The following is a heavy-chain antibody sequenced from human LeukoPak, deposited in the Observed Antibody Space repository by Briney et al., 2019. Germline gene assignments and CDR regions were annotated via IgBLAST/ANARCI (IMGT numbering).Heavy chain of an antibody. CDR1: GGTFSSYA. V-gene: IGHV1-69*04. CDR3: ARDPTYYYDSSGDYFDY. J-gene: IGHJ4*02. Sequence: SVKVSCKASGGTFSSYAISWVRQAPGQGLEWMGRIIPIFGIANYAQKFQGRVTITADKSTSTGYMELSSLRSEDTAVYYCARDPTYYYDSSGDYFDYWGQGTLVTVSS. CDR2: IIPIFGIA. D-gene: IGHD3-22*01.